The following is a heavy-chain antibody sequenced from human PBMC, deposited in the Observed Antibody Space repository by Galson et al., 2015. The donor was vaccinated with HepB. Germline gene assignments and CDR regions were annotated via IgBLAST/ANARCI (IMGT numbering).Heavy chain of an antibody. CDR3: ARDPGFGVGSGTHYNNDAFDI. J-gene: IGHJ3*02. Sequence: SVKVSCKASGGTFSSYTLTWAQQAPGQGLEWMGRFFPFLDIANYAQKFQGRVTITADKSTSTAYMELSSLRSEDTAVYYCARDPGFGVGSGTHYNNDAFDIWGQGTMVTVSS. D-gene: IGHD3-10*01. CDR2: FFPFLDIA. CDR1: GGTFSSYT. V-gene: IGHV1-69*04.